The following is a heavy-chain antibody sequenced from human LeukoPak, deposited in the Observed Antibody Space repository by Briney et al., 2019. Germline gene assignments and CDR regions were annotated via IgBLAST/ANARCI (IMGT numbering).Heavy chain of an antibody. Sequence: ASVKVSXKASGYTFTSYGVSWVRQAPGQGLEWMGWISAYNGNTNYAQKLQGRVTMTTDTSTSTAYMELRSLRSDDTAVYYCARVTLSADFDYWGQGTLVTVSS. D-gene: IGHD1-14*01. V-gene: IGHV1-18*01. J-gene: IGHJ4*02. CDR1: GYTFTSYG. CDR3: ARVTLSADFDY. CDR2: ISAYNGNT.